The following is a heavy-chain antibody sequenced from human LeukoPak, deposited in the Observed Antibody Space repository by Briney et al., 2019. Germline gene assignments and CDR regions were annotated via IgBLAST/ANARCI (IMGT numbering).Heavy chain of an antibody. CDR1: GGTFSSYA. V-gene: IGHV1-69*01. Sequence: SVKVSCKASGGTFSSYAISRVRQAPGQGLEWVGGIIPIFGTANYAQKFQGRVTITADESTSTAYMELSSLRSEDTAVYYCARNPIELRGYSYGYFDYWGQGTLVTVSS. D-gene: IGHD5-18*01. CDR3: ARNPIELRGYSYGYFDY. J-gene: IGHJ4*02. CDR2: IIPIFGTA.